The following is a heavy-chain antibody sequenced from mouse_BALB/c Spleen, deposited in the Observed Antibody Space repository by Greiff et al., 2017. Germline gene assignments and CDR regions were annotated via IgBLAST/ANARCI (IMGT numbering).Heavy chain of an antibody. CDR3: NAWGE. CDR1: GFNIKDYY. CDR2: IDPENGDT. J-gene: IGHJ3*02. Sequence: DVQLQQSGAELVRSGASVKLSCTASGFNIKDYYMHWVKQRPEQGLEWIGWIDPENGDTEYAPKFQGKATMTADTSSNTAYLQLSSLTSEDTAVYYCNAWGEWGQGTLVTVSA. V-gene: IGHV14-4*02.